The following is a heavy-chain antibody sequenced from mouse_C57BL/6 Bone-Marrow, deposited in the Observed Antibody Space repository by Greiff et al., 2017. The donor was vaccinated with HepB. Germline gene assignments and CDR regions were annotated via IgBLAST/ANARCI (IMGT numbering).Heavy chain of an antibody. CDR3: AIITTVVAKAY. CDR1: GYTFTSYW. CDR2: IYPGSGST. Sequence: VQLQQSGAELVKPGASVKMSCKASGYTFTSYWITWVKQRPGQGLEWIGDIYPGSGSTNYNEKFKSKATLTVDTSSSTAYMQLSSLTSEDSAVYYCAIITTVVAKAYWGQGTLVTVSA. V-gene: IGHV1-55*01. D-gene: IGHD1-1*01. J-gene: IGHJ3*01.